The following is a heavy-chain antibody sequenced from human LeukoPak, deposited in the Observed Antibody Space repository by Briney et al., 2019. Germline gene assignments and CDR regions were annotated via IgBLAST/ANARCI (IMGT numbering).Heavy chain of an antibody. CDR1: GFTFSSYA. D-gene: IGHD3-10*01. Sequence: PGKSLRLSCAASGFTFSSYAMHWVRQTPDKGLEWVAVMSYDGSNKYDADSVKGRFTISRDNSKNTLYLQMNSLRAEDTAVYYCAKAITPLWFGELWPIDYWGQGTLVTVSS. V-gene: IGHV3-30*04. CDR2: MSYDGSNK. CDR3: AKAITPLWFGELWPIDY. J-gene: IGHJ4*02.